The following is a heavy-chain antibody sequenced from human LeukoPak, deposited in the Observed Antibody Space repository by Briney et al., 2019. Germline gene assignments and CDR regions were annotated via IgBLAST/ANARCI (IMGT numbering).Heavy chain of an antibody. CDR1: GGSFSGYY. V-gene: IGHV4-34*01. Sequence: PSETLSLTCAVYGGSFSGYYWSWIRQPPGKGLEWIGEINHSGSTNYNPSLKSRVTISVDTSKNQFSLKLSSVTAADTAVYYCARQAVVPAAIGVWGQGTTVTVSS. D-gene: IGHD2-2*01. CDR2: INHSGST. J-gene: IGHJ6*02. CDR3: ARQAVVPAAIGV.